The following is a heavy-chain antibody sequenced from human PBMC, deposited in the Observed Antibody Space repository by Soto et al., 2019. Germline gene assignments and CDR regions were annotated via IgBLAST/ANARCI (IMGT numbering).Heavy chain of an antibody. D-gene: IGHD3-3*01. V-gene: IGHV3-23*01. CDR1: GFTFSSYA. J-gene: IGHJ4*02. Sequence: EVQLLESGGGLVQPGGSLRLSCAASGFTFSSYAMSWVRQAPGKGLEWVSAISGSGGSTYYADSVKGRFTISRDNSKNTLYLQMNSLRAEDTAVYYCAKGSLTYYDFWSGPGSGGYYFDYWGQGTLVTVSS. CDR2: ISGSGGST. CDR3: AKGSLTYYDFWSGPGSGGYYFDY.